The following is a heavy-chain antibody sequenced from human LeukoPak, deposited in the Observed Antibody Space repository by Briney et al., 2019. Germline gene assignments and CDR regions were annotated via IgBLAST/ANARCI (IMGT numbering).Heavy chain of an antibody. V-gene: IGHV1-18*01. Sequence: GASVKVSCKASGYTFTSYGISWVRQAPGQGLEWMGWISAYNGNTNYAQKLQGRVTMTTDTSTSTAYMELRSLRSDDTAVYYCARDLFDFWSGYYNSYFDYWGQGTLVTVSS. CDR2: ISAYNGNT. CDR1: GYTFTSYG. J-gene: IGHJ4*02. D-gene: IGHD3-3*01. CDR3: ARDLFDFWSGYYNSYFDY.